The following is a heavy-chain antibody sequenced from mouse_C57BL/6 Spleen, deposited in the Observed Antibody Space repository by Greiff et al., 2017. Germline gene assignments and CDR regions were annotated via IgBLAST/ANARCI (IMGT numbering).Heavy chain of an antibody. CDR3: AGLDSSGAMDY. CDR1: GYAFSSSW. V-gene: IGHV1-82*01. CDR2: IYPGDGDT. J-gene: IGHJ4*01. Sequence: QVQLQQSGPELVKPGASVKISCKASGYAFSSSWMNWVKQRPGKGLEWIGRIYPGDGDTNYNGKFKGKATLTADKSSSTAYMQLSSLTSEDSAVYFCAGLDSSGAMDYWGQGTSVTVSS. D-gene: IGHD3-2*02.